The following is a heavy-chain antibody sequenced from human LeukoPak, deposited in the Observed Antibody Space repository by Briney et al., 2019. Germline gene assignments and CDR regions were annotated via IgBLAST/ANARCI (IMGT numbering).Heavy chain of an antibody. CDR2: IYGGGST. CDR3: ARDKGYFDWQDAFDI. J-gene: IGHJ3*02. V-gene: IGHV3-53*01. D-gene: IGHD3-9*01. CDR1: GFTVSSNY. Sequence: GGSLRLSCAASGFTVSSNYMSWVRQAPGKGLEWVSVIYGGGSTYYADSVKGRFTISRDNAKNSLYLQMNSLRAEDTAVYYCARDKGYFDWQDAFDIWGQGTMVTVSS.